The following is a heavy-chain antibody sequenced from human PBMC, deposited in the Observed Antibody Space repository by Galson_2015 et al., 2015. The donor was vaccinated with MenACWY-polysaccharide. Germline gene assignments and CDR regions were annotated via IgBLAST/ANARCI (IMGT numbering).Heavy chain of an antibody. J-gene: IGHJ4*02. V-gene: IGHV3-11*01. CDR2: ISSSGSTI. CDR3: ARDEDRTVLDY. D-gene: IGHD1-14*01. Sequence: SLRLSCAASGFTFSDYYMSWLRQAPGKGLEWVSYISSSGSTIYYADSVKGRFTISRDNAKNSLYLQMNSLRAEDTAVYYCARDEDRTVLDYWGQGTLVTVSS. CDR1: GFTFSDYY.